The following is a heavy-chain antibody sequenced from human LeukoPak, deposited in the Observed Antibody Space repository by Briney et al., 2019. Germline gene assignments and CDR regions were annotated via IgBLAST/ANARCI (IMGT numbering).Heavy chain of an antibody. J-gene: IGHJ4*02. CDR3: TTSYSSGWYYFDY. V-gene: IGHV3-15*01. Sequence: GGSLRLSCAASGFTFSSYAMSWVRQAPVKGLEWVGRIKSKTDGGTTDYAAPVKGRFTISRDDSKNTLYLQMNSLKTEDTAVYYCTTSYSSGWYYFDYWGQGTLVTVSS. D-gene: IGHD6-19*01. CDR1: GFTFSSYA. CDR2: IKSKTDGGTT.